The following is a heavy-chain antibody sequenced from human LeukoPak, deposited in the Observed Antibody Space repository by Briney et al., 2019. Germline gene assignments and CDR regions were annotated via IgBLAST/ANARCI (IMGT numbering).Heavy chain of an antibody. V-gene: IGHV3-48*01. D-gene: IGHD5-18*01. Sequence: PGGSLRLSCAASGFTFSSYSMNWVRQAPGKGLEWVSYISSSSSTIYYADSVKGRFTISRDNAKNSLYLQMNSLRAEDTAVYYCARDEGSYGLDYWGQGTLVTVSS. CDR3: ARDEGSYGLDY. CDR2: ISSSSSTI. CDR1: GFTFSSYS. J-gene: IGHJ4*02.